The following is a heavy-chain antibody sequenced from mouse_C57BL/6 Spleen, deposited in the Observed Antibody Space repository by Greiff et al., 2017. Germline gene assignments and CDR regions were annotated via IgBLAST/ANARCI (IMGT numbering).Heavy chain of an antibody. V-gene: IGHV1-15*01. D-gene: IGHD1-1*01. J-gene: IGHJ1*03. CDR1: GYTFTDYE. CDR3: TSPPYDYGSSRGYVDV. CDR2: IDPETGGT. Sequence: QVQLQQSGAELVRPGASVTLSCKASGYTFTDYEMHWVKQTPVHGLEWIGAIDPETGGTAYNQKFKGKAILTADKSSSTAYMERRSLTSEDSAVYYSTSPPYDYGSSRGYVDVWGTGTTVTVSS.